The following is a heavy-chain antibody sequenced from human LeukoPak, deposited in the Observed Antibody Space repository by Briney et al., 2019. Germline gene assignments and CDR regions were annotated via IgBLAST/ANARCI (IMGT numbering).Heavy chain of an antibody. J-gene: IGHJ4*02. CDR3: ARPGATTGYSSGWYSY. V-gene: IGHV1-2*02. CDR1: GYTFTGYF. CDR2: INPNSGGT. Sequence: ASVKVSCKASGYTFTGYFMHWMRQAPGQGLEWMAWINPNSGGTNYAQKFQGRVTMTRDTSISTAYMELSRLRSDDTAVYYCARPGATTGYSSGWYSYWGQGTLVTVSS. D-gene: IGHD6-19*01.